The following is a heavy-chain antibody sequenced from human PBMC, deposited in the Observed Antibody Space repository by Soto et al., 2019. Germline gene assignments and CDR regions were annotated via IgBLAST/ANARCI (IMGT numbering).Heavy chain of an antibody. CDR3: AKQHSSGSNFDL. CDR1: GLTLSDYG. V-gene: IGHV3-30*18. Sequence: QVQLVESGGGVVQPGRSLRVSCAASGLTLSDYGMHWVRQAPGKGLEWVAVISKDGSEKHYADSVKGRFTISRDKSENTLYLQMNSLRAEDTAVFYCAKQHSSGSNFDLWGQGTLVTVSS. CDR2: ISKDGSEK. D-gene: IGHD6-19*01. J-gene: IGHJ4*02.